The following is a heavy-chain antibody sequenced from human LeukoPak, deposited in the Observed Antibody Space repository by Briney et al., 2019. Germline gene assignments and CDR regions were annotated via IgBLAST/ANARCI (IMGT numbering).Heavy chain of an antibody. Sequence: GSLRLSCVASGFTFSSYGMHWVRQAPGRTLEWVAVIPYDGGNKYYADSVKGRFTISRDNSKNTLYLQMNSLRAEDTAVYYCATSTHYYDSRGYYPYYFDCWGQGTLVTVSS. V-gene: IGHV3-30*03. CDR1: GFTFSSYG. CDR2: IPYDGGNK. CDR3: ATSTHYYDSRGYYPYYFDC. D-gene: IGHD3-22*01. J-gene: IGHJ4*02.